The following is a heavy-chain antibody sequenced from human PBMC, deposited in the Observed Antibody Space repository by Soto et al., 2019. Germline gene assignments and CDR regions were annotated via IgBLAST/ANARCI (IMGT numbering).Heavy chain of an antibody. Sequence: PSETLSLTCTVSGGSISSYYWSWIRQPPGKGLEWIGYIYYSGSTNYNPSLKSRVTISVDTSKNQFSLKLSSVTAADTAVYYCARGVVTPGDYYYYYGMDVWGQGITVTVSS. CDR1: GGSISSYY. D-gene: IGHD2-21*02. CDR3: ARGVVTPGDYYYYYGMDV. CDR2: IYYSGST. V-gene: IGHV4-59*01. J-gene: IGHJ6*02.